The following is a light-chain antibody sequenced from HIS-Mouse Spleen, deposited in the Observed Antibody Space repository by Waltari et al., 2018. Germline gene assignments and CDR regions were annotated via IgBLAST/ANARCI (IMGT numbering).Light chain of an antibody. Sequence: DIVMTQSPDSLAVSLGERATINCKSSQSVLYSSNNKNYLAWYQQKPGQPPKLLIYWASTRKSGVPDRFSGSGSETAFTLTISSLQAEDVAVYYCQQYYSTPDTFGQGTKLEIK. CDR2: WAS. V-gene: IGKV4-1*01. CDR3: QQYYSTPDT. CDR1: QSVLYSSNNKNY. J-gene: IGKJ2*01.